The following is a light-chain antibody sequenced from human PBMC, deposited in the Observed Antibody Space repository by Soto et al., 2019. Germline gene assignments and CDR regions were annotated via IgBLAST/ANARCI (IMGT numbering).Light chain of an antibody. CDR2: DAS. CDR3: QQRSSWPSFA. J-gene: IGKJ3*01. V-gene: IGKV3-11*01. Sequence: IVLTQSPATLSLSPGERATLSCRASQGVSRYLAWYQQKPGQAPRLLIYDASNRATGIPARFSGSGSGTDFTLTISSLEPEDFAVYYCQQRSSWPSFAFGPGTTVDIK. CDR1: QGVSRY.